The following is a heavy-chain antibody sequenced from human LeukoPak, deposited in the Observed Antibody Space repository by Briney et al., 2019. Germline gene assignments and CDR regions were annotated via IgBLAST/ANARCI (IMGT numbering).Heavy chain of an antibody. D-gene: IGHD2-2*01. Sequence: PSETLSLTCTVSGGSISTSTYYWGWIRQPPGKGLEWIGSISYSGSTYNNPSLKSRVTISVDTSKNQFSLKLSSVTAADTAVYYCARRGSGASLEYYFDLWGRGTLVTVSS. CDR2: ISYSGST. V-gene: IGHV4-39*07. J-gene: IGHJ2*01. CDR1: GGSISTSTYY. CDR3: ARRGSGASLEYYFDL.